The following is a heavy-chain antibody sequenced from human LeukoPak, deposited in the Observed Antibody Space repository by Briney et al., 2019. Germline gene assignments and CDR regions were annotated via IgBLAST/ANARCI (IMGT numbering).Heavy chain of an antibody. D-gene: IGHD6-19*01. J-gene: IGHJ4*02. CDR1: GGSISSYY. Sequence: SETLSLTCTVSGGSISSYYWSWIRQPAGKGLEWIGRIYTSGSTNYNPSLKSRVTISVDKSKNQFSLKLNSVTAADTAVYYCARRGSGWSFDYWDQGTLVTVSS. V-gene: IGHV4-4*07. CDR3: ARRGSGWSFDY. CDR2: IYTSGST.